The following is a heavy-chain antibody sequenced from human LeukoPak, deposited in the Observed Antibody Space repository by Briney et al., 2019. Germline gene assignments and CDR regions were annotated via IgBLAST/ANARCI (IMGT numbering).Heavy chain of an antibody. CDR1: GGSFSGYY. J-gene: IGHJ4*02. CDR2: IYHSGST. D-gene: IGHD3-16*01. CDR3: ARALVMITFGGVDYFDY. Sequence: PSETLSLTCAVCGGSFSGYYWGWIRQPPGKGLEWIGSIYHSGSTYYNPSLKSRVTISVDTSKNQFSLRLSSVTAADTAVYYCARALVMITFGGVDYFDYWGQGTLVTVSS. V-gene: IGHV4-38-2*01.